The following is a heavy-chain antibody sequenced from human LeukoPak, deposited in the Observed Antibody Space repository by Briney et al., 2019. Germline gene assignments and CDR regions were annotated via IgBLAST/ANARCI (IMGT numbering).Heavy chain of an antibody. CDR1: GYTFTSYG. D-gene: IGHD2-15*01. J-gene: IGHJ6*02. CDR2: ISAYNGNT. Sequence: GASVKVSCKASGYTFTSYGISWVRQAPGQGLEWMGWISAYNGNTNYAQKLQGRVTMTTDTSTSTAYMELRSLRSDGTAVYYCARVGSKEVVVAATAQYGMDVWGQGTTVTVSS. V-gene: IGHV1-18*01. CDR3: ARVGSKEVVVAATAQYGMDV.